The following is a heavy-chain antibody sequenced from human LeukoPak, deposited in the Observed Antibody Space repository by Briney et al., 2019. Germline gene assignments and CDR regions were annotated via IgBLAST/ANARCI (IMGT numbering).Heavy chain of an antibody. D-gene: IGHD3-22*01. Sequence: NPSETLSLTCTVSGGSISSYYWSWIRQPPGKGLEWIGYIYYSGSTNYNPSLKSRVTISVDTSKNQFSLKLSSVTAADTAVYYCARGGFGYDSSGYSVDYWGQGTLVTVSS. CDR2: IYYSGST. CDR1: GGSISSYY. V-gene: IGHV4-59*01. CDR3: ARGGFGYDSSGYSVDY. J-gene: IGHJ4*02.